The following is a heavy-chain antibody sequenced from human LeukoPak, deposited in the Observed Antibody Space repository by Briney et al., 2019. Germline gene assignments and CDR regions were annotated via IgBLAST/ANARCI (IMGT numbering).Heavy chain of an antibody. CDR2: IFHTGTA. J-gene: IGHJ6*02. D-gene: IGHD3-16*02. CDR1: GGTIGMIDW. CDR3: ARESFKPNYYYYGMDV. Sequence: SETLSLTCAVSGGTIGMIDWWSWIRQPPGKGLEWVGEIFHTGTANYNPSLKSRLTISVDTSKNQFSLRLNSVTAADTAVYYCARESFKPNYYYYGMDVWGQGTTVTVSS. V-gene: IGHV4-4*02.